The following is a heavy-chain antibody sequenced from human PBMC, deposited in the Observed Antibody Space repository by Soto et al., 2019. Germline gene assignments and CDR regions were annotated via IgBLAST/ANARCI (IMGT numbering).Heavy chain of an antibody. J-gene: IGHJ5*02. CDR1: GGTFSSYA. CDR3: ARAVVVAATPCWFDP. V-gene: IGHV1-69*13. CDR2: IIPIFGTA. D-gene: IGHD2-15*01. Sequence: ASVKVSCKASGGTFSSYAISWVRQAPGQGLEWMGGIIPIFGTANYAQKFQGRVTITADESTSTAYMELSSLRSEDTAVYYCARAVVVAATPCWFDPWGQGTLVTVS.